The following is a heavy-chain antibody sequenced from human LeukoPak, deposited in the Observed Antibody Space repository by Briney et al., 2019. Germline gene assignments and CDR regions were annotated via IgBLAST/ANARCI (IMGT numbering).Heavy chain of an antibody. CDR2: ISWDGGST. V-gene: IGHV3-43*01. CDR1: GFTFDDYT. CDR3: AKDRREGEFDY. Sequence: GGSLRLSCAASGFTFDDYTKHWVRQAPGKGLEWVSLISWDGGSTYYADSVKGRFTISRDNSKNSLYLQMNSLITEDTALYYCAKDRREGEFDYWGQGTLVTVSS. J-gene: IGHJ4*02. D-gene: IGHD3-16*01.